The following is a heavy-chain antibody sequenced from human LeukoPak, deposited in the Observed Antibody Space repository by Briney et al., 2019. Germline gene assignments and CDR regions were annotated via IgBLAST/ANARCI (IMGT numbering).Heavy chain of an antibody. CDR3: ARGSSINWYKYYFDY. CDR2: INPNSGGT. D-gene: IGHD6-13*01. Sequence: ASVKDSCKASRYTFTGYYMHWVRQAPGQGLEWVGWINPNSGGTNYAQKFQGRVTMTRDTSISTAYMELTRLGSDDTAVYYCARGSSINWYKYYFDYWGQGTLVTVSS. V-gene: IGHV1-2*02. CDR1: RYTFTGYY. J-gene: IGHJ4*02.